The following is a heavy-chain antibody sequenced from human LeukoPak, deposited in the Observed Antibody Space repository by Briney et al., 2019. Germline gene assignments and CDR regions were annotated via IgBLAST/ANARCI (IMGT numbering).Heavy chain of an antibody. V-gene: IGHV3-23*01. Sequence: GGSLRLSCAASGFTFSSYAMSWVRQAPGKGLEWVSAISGSGGSTYYADSVKGRFTISRDNSKNTLYLQMNSLRAEDTAVYYCAKDLPYGSGGDYYYGMDVWGQGTTVTVSS. J-gene: IGHJ6*02. CDR2: ISGSGGST. CDR3: AKDLPYGSGGDYYYGMDV. D-gene: IGHD3-10*01. CDR1: GFTFSSYA.